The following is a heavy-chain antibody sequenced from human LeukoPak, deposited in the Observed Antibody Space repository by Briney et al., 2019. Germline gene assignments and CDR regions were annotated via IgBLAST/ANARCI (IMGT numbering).Heavy chain of an antibody. Sequence: SVKVSCKASGGTFSSYAISWVRQAPGQGLEWMGGIIPIFGTANYAQKFQGRVTITADESTSTAYMELSSLRSEDTAVYYCARRLNHYDSSGYPSSSDYWGQGTLVTVSS. J-gene: IGHJ4*02. V-gene: IGHV1-69*13. CDR1: GGTFSSYA. CDR3: ARRLNHYDSSGYPSSSDY. D-gene: IGHD3-22*01. CDR2: IIPIFGTA.